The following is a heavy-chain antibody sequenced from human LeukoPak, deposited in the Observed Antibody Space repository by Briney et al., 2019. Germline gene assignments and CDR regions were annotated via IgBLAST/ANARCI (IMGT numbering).Heavy chain of an antibody. CDR2: IYYSGNT. J-gene: IGHJ3*02. D-gene: IGHD3-10*01. V-gene: IGHV4-61*08. CDR1: GGSISSGGYY. CDR3: ARHIGGSGSHDAFDI. Sequence: PSETLSLTCTVSGGSISSGGYYWSWIRQPPGKGLEWIGFIYYSGNTNYNPSLKSRVTVSVDTSKNQFSLKLSSVTAADTAVYRCARHIGGSGSHDAFDIWGQGTMVTVSS.